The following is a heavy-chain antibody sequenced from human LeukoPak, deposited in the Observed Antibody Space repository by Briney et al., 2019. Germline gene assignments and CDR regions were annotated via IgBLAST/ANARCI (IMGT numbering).Heavy chain of an antibody. Sequence: SETLSLTCTVSGGSISSSNWWSWVRQPPGKGLEWIGEIYHSGSTNYNPSLKSRVTISVDKSKNQFSLKLSSVTAADTAVYYCARTGHYDSSGYYLDAFDIWGQGTMVTVSS. CDR2: IYHSGST. CDR1: GGSISSSNW. CDR3: ARTGHYDSSGYYLDAFDI. D-gene: IGHD3-22*01. J-gene: IGHJ3*02. V-gene: IGHV4-4*02.